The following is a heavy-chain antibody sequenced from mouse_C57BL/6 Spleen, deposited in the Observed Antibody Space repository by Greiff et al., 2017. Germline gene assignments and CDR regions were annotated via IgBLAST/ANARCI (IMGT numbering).Heavy chain of an antibody. J-gene: IGHJ3*01. CDR1: GYTFTGYW. V-gene: IGHV1-9*01. Sequence: QVQLKQSGAELMKPGASVKLSCKATGYTFTGYWIEWVKQRPGHGLEWIGEILPGSGSTNYNEKFKGKATLTADTSSNTAYMQLSSLTTEDSAIYYCAREGYGNYAFAYWGQGTLVTVSA. D-gene: IGHD2-10*02. CDR3: AREGYGNYAFAY. CDR2: ILPGSGST.